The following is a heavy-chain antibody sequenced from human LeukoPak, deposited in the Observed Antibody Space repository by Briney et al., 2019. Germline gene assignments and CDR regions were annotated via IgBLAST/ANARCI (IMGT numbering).Heavy chain of an antibody. CDR1: GFTVSTKY. J-gene: IGHJ3*02. CDR2: SYSGGST. CDR3: ARPRHGYNYGAFDI. V-gene: IGHV3-66*04. D-gene: IGHD5-24*01. Sequence: GGSLRLSCAASGFTVSTKYMSWVRQAPGKGLEWVSVSYSGGSTNYADSVKGRFTTSRDDSKNTVYLQMNNVRVEGTALYYCARPRHGYNYGAFDIWGQGTMVTVSS.